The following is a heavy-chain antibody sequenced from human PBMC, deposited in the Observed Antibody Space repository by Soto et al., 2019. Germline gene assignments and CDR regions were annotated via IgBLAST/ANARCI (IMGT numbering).Heavy chain of an antibody. V-gene: IGHV3-23*01. CDR1: GFTFNNYA. D-gene: IGHD3-10*02. CDR2: ISGGGDTT. CDR3: ATGRGCPGSLTPRVDF. Sequence: EVQLLESGGGLVQPGGSLRLSCAASGFTFNNYAMTWVLQAPGKGLEWVSAISGGGDTTSYADSVRGRFTVSRDGSKNTLYLQMSSLRAEDTALYYCATGRGCPGSLTPRVDFWGQGTLVTVSS. J-gene: IGHJ4*02.